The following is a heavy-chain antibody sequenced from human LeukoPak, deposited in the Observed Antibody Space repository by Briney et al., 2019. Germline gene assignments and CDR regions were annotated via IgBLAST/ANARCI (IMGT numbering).Heavy chain of an antibody. CDR3: AGGNWTNYCRDV. J-gene: IGHJ6*03. V-gene: IGHV1-2*02. Sequence: GASVKVSCKASGYTFTGYSMHGVRQAPGQGLEWMGWINSNTGDTNYAQKFQGRVTMTGDTSISTAYLELSRLNADDTAVYYCAGGNWTNYCRDVWGKGTTVTVSS. D-gene: IGHD1-1*01. CDR1: GYTFTGYS. CDR2: INSNTGDT.